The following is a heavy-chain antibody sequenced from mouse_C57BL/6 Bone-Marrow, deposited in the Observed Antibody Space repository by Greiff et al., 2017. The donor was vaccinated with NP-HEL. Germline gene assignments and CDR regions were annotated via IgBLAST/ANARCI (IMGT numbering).Heavy chain of an antibody. D-gene: IGHD1-1*01. J-gene: IGHJ2*01. CDR1: GYAFSSYW. CDR3: ARGLYYGSSYFDY. V-gene: IGHV1-80*01. CDR2: IYPGDGDT. Sequence: LQQSGAELVKPGASVKISCKASGYAFSSYWMNWVKQRPGKGLEWIGQIYPGDGDTNYNGKFKGKATLTADKSSSTAYMQLSSLTSEDSAVYFCARGLYYGSSYFDYWGQGTTLTVSS.